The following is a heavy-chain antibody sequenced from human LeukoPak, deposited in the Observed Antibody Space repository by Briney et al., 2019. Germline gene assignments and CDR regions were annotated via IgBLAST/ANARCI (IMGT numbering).Heavy chain of an antibody. CDR1: GYTFTSYY. D-gene: IGHD1-26*01. V-gene: IGHV1-46*01. Sequence: GASVKVSCKASGYTFTSYYTHWVRQAPGQGLEWMGIINPSGGSTSYAQKFQGRVTMTRDMSTSTVYMELSSLRSEDTAVYYCARESGGYYFDYWGQGTLVTVSS. J-gene: IGHJ4*02. CDR3: ARESGGYYFDY. CDR2: INPSGGST.